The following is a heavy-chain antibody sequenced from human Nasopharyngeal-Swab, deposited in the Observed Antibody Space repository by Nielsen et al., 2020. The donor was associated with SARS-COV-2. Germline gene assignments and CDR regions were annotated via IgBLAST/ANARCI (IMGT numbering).Heavy chain of an antibody. V-gene: IGHV3-21*01. CDR3: ARSLRGSSLHY. D-gene: IGHD6-6*01. Sequence: GESLKISCAASGFTFSSYSMNWVRQAPGKGLEWVSSISSSSSYIYYAGSVKGRFTISRDNAKNSLYLQMNSLRAEDTAVYYCARSLRGSSLHYWGQGTLVTVSS. CDR2: ISSSSSYI. J-gene: IGHJ4*02. CDR1: GFTFSSYS.